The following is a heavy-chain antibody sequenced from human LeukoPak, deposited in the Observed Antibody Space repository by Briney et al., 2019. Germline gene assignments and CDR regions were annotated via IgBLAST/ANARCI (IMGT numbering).Heavy chain of an antibody. D-gene: IGHD5-24*01. V-gene: IGHV4-39*01. Sequence: SETLSLTCTVSGGSISSSSYYWGWIRQPPGKGLEWIGSIYYSGSTYYNPSLKSRVTISVDTSKNQFSLKLSSVTAADTAVYYCARGLEMATSYDAFDIWGQGTMVTVSS. CDR1: GGSISSSSYY. CDR3: ARGLEMATSYDAFDI. J-gene: IGHJ3*02. CDR2: IYYSGST.